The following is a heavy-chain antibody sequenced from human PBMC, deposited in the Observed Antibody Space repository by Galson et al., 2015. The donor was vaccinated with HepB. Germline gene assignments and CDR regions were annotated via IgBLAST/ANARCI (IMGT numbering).Heavy chain of an antibody. J-gene: IGHJ6*03. V-gene: IGHV1-69*13. CDR3: ARGNENYDSSGYPLRFDYYYMDV. Sequence: SVKVSCKASGGTFSSYAISWVRQAPGQGLEWMGGIIPIFGTANYAQKFQGRVTITADESTSTAYMELSSLRSEDTAVYYCARGNENYDSSGYPLRFDYYYMDVWGKGTTVTVSS. CDR1: GGTFSSYA. CDR2: IIPIFGTA. D-gene: IGHD3-22*01.